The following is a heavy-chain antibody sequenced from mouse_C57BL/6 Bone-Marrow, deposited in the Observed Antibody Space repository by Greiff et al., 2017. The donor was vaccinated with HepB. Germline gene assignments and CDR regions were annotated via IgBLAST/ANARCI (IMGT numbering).Heavy chain of an antibody. CDR1: FYSFTGYY. J-gene: IGHJ2*01. CDR2: INPSTGGT. D-gene: IGHD1-1*01. V-gene: IGHV1-42*01. CDR3: AYYGFDY. Sequence: QQSGPELVKPGASVKISCKASFYSFTGYYMNWVKQSPEKSLEWIGDINPSTGGTTYNQKFKAKATLTVDKSSSTAYMQLKSLTSEDSAVYYCAYYGFDYWGQGTTLTVSS.